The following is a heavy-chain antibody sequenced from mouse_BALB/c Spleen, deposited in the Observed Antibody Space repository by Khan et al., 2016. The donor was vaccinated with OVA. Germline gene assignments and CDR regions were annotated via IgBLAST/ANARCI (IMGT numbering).Heavy chain of an antibody. Sequence: VQLQQSGAELAKPGASVKMSCKASGYTFINYWILWVKQRPGQGLEWIGYINPSTGYTEYNQNFKDKATLTADKSSSPAYMQLNSLTSEDSAVYYCARRGLRWDFDYWGQGTTLTVSS. J-gene: IGHJ2*01. V-gene: IGHV1-7*01. CDR2: INPSTGYT. CDR1: GYTFINYW. D-gene: IGHD1-1*01. CDR3: ARRGLRWDFDY.